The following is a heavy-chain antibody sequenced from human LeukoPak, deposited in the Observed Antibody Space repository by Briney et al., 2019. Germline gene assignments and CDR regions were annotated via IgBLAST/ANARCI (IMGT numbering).Heavy chain of an antibody. CDR1: GFTFSRYT. CDR2: ISSSGSYI. Sequence: KTGGSLRLSCAASGFTFSRYTMEWVRQAPGKGLEWVSSISSSGSYIYYGDSVRDRFHISRDNAKNSLYLQMNNLRADDTAVYYCARAEILSGSAIDHWGQGTLVTVSS. D-gene: IGHD3-9*01. V-gene: IGHV3-21*06. J-gene: IGHJ4*02. CDR3: ARAEILSGSAIDH.